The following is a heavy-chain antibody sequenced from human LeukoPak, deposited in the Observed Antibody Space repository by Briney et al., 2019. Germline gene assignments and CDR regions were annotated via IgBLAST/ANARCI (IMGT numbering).Heavy chain of an antibody. Sequence: PSETLSLTCTVSGGSISSSDDYWGWIRQPPGMGLEWIGVIYYGGSTYYHPSLKSRVTISMDTSKSQFSLRLTSVTAADMAVYYCAGGVGATTYFWGQGTLVTVSS. V-gene: IGHV4-39*07. CDR2: IYYGGST. J-gene: IGHJ4*02. D-gene: IGHD1-26*01. CDR3: AGGVGATTYF. CDR1: GGSISSSDDY.